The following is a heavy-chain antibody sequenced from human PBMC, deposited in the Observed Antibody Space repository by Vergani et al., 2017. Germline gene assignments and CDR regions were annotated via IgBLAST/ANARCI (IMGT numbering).Heavy chain of an antibody. D-gene: IGHD2-15*01. J-gene: IGHJ6*03. CDR1: GVSFSSFG. V-gene: IGHV3-30*02. Sequence: QVQLVESGGGVVQPGGSLRLSCAASGVSFSSFGMHWVRQAPGKGLEWVAFIRYDGSDKYYVDSVKGRFTISRDNSKNTLYLQVDSLRAEDTAVYYCAKDELGFCGDISCLAMDVGGKGTTVSVSS. CDR3: AKDELGFCGDISCLAMDV. CDR2: IRYDGSDK.